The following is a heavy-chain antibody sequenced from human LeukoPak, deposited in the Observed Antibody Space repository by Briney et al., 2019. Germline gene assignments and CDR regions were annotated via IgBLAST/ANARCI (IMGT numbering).Heavy chain of an antibody. CDR3: ATDRGPRSYYDTSKYVQLASYFQD. CDR2: VKSRSDGGAA. V-gene: IGHV3-15*05. D-gene: IGHD3-22*01. J-gene: IGHJ1*01. Sequence: PGGSLRLSCAASGFTFDDYAMHWVRQVPGKGLEWVGRVKSRSDGGAAVYGESVKGRFFISRDDSKNTLYLRMNSLKIEDTAMYYCATDRGPRSYYDTSKYVQLASYFQDWGHGTLVTVSS. CDR1: GFTFDDYA.